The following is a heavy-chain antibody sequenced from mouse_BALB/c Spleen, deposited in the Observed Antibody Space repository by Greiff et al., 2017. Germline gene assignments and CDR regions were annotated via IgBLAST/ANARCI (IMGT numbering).Heavy chain of an antibody. CDR2: IYPYNGGT. J-gene: IGHJ4*01. Sequence: EVKLMESGPELVKPGASVKISCKASGYTFTDYNMHWVKQSHGKSLEWIGYIYPYNGGTGYNQKFKSKATLTVDNSSSTAYMELRSLTSEDSAVYYCARCSYDAMDYWGQGTSVTVSS. CDR1: GYTFTDYN. D-gene: IGHD1-1*01. CDR3: ARCSYDAMDY. V-gene: IGHV1S29*02.